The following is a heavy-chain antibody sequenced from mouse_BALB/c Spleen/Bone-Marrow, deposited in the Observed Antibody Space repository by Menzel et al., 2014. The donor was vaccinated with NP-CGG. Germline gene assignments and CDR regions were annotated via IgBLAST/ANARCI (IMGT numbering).Heavy chain of an antibody. Sequence: QVQLQQSGAELVKPGASVKLSCKASGYNFTSYWMNWVKQRPGQGLEWIGEIDPTDNYINYNQKVKGKGTLTVDKSSSTAYMQPSSLTSEDSAVYYCARSRGLYDDWYFDVWGAGTTVTVAS. CDR3: ARSRGLYDDWYFDV. D-gene: IGHD2-3*01. CDR2: IDPTDNYI. V-gene: IGHV1-69*02. CDR1: GYNFTSYW. J-gene: IGHJ1*01.